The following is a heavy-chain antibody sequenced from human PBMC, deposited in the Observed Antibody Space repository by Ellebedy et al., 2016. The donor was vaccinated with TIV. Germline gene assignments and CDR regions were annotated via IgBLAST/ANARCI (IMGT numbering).Heavy chain of an antibody. CDR1: GVTFSRYA. J-gene: IGHJ5*02. CDR2: LIPMYGKT. CDR3: AREEYRNWFDP. V-gene: IGHV1-69*13. D-gene: IGHD1-1*01. Sequence: AASVKVSCKASGVTFSRYAVSWVRQAPGQGLEWMGTLIPMYGKTHYAQKLQGRVTIAADESTNTAFMELSSLKSEDTAIYYCAREEYRNWFDPWGQGTLVTVSS.